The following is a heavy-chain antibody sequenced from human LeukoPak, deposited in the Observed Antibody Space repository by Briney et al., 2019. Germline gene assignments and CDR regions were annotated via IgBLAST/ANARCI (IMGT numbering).Heavy chain of an antibody. J-gene: IGHJ4*02. CDR2: IIPILGIA. V-gene: IGHV1-69*04. D-gene: IGHD4-17*01. CDR1: GCTFSSYA. Sequence: SVKVSCKASGCTFSSYAISWVRQAPGQGLEWMGRIIPILGIANYAQKFQGRVTITADKSTSTAYMELSSLRSEDTAVYYCARDAYGDYLFDYWGQGTLVTVSS. CDR3: ARDAYGDYLFDY.